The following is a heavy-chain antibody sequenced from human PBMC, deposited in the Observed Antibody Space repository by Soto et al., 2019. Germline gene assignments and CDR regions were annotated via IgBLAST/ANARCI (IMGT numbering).Heavy chain of an antibody. J-gene: IGHJ4*02. CDR1: GGSISSGNYY. CDR3: MLGSGWKDFDY. D-gene: IGHD3-22*01. Sequence: SETLSLTCTVSGGSISSGNYYWSWIRQPPGKGLEWIGFISYSGSTYYNPSLKSRVTISVDTSKNQFSLKLSSVTAADTAVYYCMLGSGWKDFDYWGQGTLVTVSS. V-gene: IGHV4-30-4*01. CDR2: ISYSGST.